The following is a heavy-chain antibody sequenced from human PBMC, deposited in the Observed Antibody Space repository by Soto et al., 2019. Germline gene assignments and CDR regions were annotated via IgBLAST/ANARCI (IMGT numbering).Heavy chain of an antibody. J-gene: IGHJ5*02. V-gene: IGHV4-31*03. CDR2: FYSSGSI. CDR3: ARMYSSGSGWFHP. Sequence: SETLSLTCFVSGYSISAGGYCWSWIRHHPGKGLEWVGSFYSSGSIIYNPSLRSRVSISGDTSSNQFSMSLTSVTAADTARYYCARMYSSGSGWFHPWGQGTLVTVSS. CDR1: GYSISAGGYC. D-gene: IGHD6-19*01.